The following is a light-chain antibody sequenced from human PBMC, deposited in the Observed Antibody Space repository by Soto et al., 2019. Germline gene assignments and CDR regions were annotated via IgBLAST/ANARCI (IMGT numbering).Light chain of an antibody. CDR3: QQSYSTPLT. J-gene: IGKJ3*01. CDR1: QSISDY. Sequence: DIQMTQSPSSLSASVGDRVIITCRASQSISDYLNWYQQKPGKAPKLLIYAASSLQSGVPSRFSGGGSETDFTLTISSLQPEDFATYYCQQSYSTPLTFGPGTKVDIE. V-gene: IGKV1-39*01. CDR2: AAS.